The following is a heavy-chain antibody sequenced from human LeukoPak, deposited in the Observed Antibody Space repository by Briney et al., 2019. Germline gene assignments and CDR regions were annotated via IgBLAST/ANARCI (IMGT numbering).Heavy chain of an antibody. CDR1: GFTFDDYG. D-gene: IGHD3-16*01. CDR2: INWNGGST. J-gene: IGHJ6*03. V-gene: IGHV3-20*04. Sequence: GGSLRLSCAASGFTFDDYGMSWVRQAPGKGLEWVSGINWNGGSTGYADSVKGRFTISRDNAKNSLYLQMNSLRAEDTALYYCARDLRLTYYYYMDAWGKGTTVTVSS. CDR3: ARDLRLTYYYYMDA.